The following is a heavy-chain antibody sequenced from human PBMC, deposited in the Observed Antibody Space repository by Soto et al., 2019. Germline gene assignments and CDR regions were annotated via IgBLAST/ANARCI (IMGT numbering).Heavy chain of an antibody. CDR2: ISWNSGSI. CDR1: GFTFDDYA. D-gene: IGHD6-19*01. J-gene: IGHJ6*02. Sequence: EVQLVESGGGLVQPGRSPRLSCAASGFTFDDYAMRWVRQAPGKGLEWVSGISWNSGSIGYADSVKGRFTISRDYAKNSLYLQMNSLRAEDTALYYCAKDGAVAGTYYYYGMDVWGQGTTVTVSS. CDR3: AKDGAVAGTYYYYGMDV. V-gene: IGHV3-9*01.